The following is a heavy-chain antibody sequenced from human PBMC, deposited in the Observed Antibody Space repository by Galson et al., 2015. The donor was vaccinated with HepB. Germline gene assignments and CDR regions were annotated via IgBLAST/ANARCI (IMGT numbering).Heavy chain of an antibody. CDR1: GGTFSSYP. CDR3: ARGTHTSSWLRYYFAMDV. D-gene: IGHD6-13*01. Sequence: SVKLSCKASGGTFSSYPISWVRQAPGQGLEWIGRITPILGLENYAQKFQGRVTITADKSTTTSYMELTSLRSEDTAVYYCARGTHTSSWLRYYFAMDVWGQGTTVTVSS. CDR2: ITPILGLE. V-gene: IGHV1-69*04. J-gene: IGHJ6*02.